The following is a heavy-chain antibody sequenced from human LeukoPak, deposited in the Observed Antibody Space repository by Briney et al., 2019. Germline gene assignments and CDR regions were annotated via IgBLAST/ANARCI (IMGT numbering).Heavy chain of an antibody. CDR1: GASISTSSYY. CDR3: ARSYGDYEPDY. D-gene: IGHD4-17*01. V-gene: IGHV4-39*07. Sequence: PSETLSLTCTVSGASISTSSYYWGWIRQPPGKGLEWIGIIYYTGITYYNPSLKSRVTISVDTSKNQFSLKLTSVTVADTAVYYCARSYGDYEPDYWGQGTLVTVSS. J-gene: IGHJ4*02. CDR2: IYYTGIT.